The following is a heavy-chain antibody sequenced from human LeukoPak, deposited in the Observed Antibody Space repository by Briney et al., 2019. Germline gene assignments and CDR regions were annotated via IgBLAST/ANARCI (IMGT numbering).Heavy chain of an antibody. Sequence: SETLSLTCAVYGGSFSGYYWSWIRQPPGKGLEWIGEINHSGSTNYNPSLKSRVTISVDTSKNQFSLKLSSVTAADTAVYYCARGSSGYFQHWGQGTLVTVSS. CDR3: ARGSSGYFQH. J-gene: IGHJ1*01. CDR2: INHSGST. CDR1: GGSFSGYY. V-gene: IGHV4-34*01.